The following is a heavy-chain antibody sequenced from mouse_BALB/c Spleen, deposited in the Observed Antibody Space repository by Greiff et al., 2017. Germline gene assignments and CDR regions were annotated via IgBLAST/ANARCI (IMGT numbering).Heavy chain of an antibody. V-gene: IGHV5-12-1*01. CDR2: ISSGGGST. CDR1: GFAFSSYD. Sequence: EVKLMESGGGLVKPGGSLKLSCAASGFAFSSYDMSWVRQTPEKRLEWVAYISSGGGSTYYPDTVKGRFTISRDNAKNTLYLQMSSLKSEDTAMYYCARHRGYRYDYAMDYWGQGTSVTVSS. J-gene: IGHJ4*01. D-gene: IGHD2-14*01. CDR3: ARHRGYRYDYAMDY.